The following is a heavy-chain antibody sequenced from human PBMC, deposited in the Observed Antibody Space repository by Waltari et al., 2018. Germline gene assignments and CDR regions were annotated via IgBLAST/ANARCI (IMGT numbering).Heavy chain of an antibody. CDR3: ARDGRAMVQGLHDY. CDR2: INAGNGNT. V-gene: IGHV1-3*01. D-gene: IGHD3-10*01. J-gene: IGHJ4*02. Sequence: QVQLVQSGAEVKKPGASVKVSCKASGYTFTSYAMHWVRQAPGQRLEWMGWINAGNGNTKYSQKFQGRVTITRDTSASTAYMELSSLRSEDTAVYYCARDGRAMVQGLHDYWGQGTLVTVSS. CDR1: GYTFTSYA.